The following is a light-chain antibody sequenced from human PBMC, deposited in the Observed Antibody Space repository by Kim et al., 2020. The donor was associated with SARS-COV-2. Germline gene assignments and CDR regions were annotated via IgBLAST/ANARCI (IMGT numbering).Light chain of an antibody. CDR1: SSDVGGFNH. CDR2: DVS. J-gene: IGLJ2*01. Sequence: QSALTQPASASGSPGQSITISCIGTSSDVGGFNHVSWYQQHPGKAPKLMIYDVSNRPSGVSNRFSGSKSGNTASLTISGLQAEDEADYYCSSYTTSSTPVFGGGTQLTVL. V-gene: IGLV2-14*03. CDR3: SSYTTSSTPV.